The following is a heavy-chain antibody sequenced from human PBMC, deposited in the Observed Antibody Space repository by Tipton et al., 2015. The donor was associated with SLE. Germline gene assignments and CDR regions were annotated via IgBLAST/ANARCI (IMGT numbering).Heavy chain of an antibody. Sequence: TLSLTCTVSGGSITSNGYYWGWIRQPPGKGLEWITTIFYSASTYYNPSLKSRVTMSIDTSKNQFSLKLNSVTAADTAVYYCARDSPTVAGTFDSWGQGTLVIVS. D-gene: IGHD6-19*01. CDR1: GGSITSNGYY. CDR2: IFYSAST. J-gene: IGHJ4*02. CDR3: ARDSPTVAGTFDS. V-gene: IGHV4-39*07.